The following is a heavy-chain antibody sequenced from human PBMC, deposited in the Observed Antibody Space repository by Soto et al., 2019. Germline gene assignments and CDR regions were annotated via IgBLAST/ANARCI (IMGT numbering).Heavy chain of an antibody. CDR1: GGSIRSGPYY. CDR3: ARSLHLSSFDY. Sequence: QLQLQESGPGLVKPSETLSLTCSVSGGSIRSGPYYWGWIRQPPGKGLEWIATIYYTGSTYYNPSLKSRVTISVDTSKNQFSLNLSSVTAADTAVYYCARSLHLSSFDYWGQGTLVTVSS. V-gene: IGHV4-39*01. CDR2: IYYTGST. J-gene: IGHJ4*02. D-gene: IGHD3-16*02.